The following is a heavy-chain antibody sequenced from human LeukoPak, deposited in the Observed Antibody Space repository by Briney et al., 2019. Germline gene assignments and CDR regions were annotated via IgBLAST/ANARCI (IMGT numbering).Heavy chain of an antibody. CDR3: ASGAAGIDY. CDR2: IYHRGSS. Sequence: SETLSLTCGVSGGSISTNNWWSWVRQPPGKGLEWIGEIYHRGSSNYNPSLKSRVTMSVDKSKNQFSLKLSSVTAADTAVYYCASGAAGIDYWGQGTLVTVSS. D-gene: IGHD6-13*01. J-gene: IGHJ4*02. V-gene: IGHV4-4*02. CDR1: GGSISTNNW.